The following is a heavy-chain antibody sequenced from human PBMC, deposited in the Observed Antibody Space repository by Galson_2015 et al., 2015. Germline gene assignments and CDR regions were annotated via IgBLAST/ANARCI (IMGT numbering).Heavy chain of an antibody. CDR3: ASHSSGWYLGY. CDR1: GGSISSRRYY. CDR2: ISYREST. Sequence: SETLSLTCPVSGGSISSRRYYWGWLRQPPGKGLEWIGTISYRESTYYNPSLKRRLTISVDTSKNKFSLRLSSVTATDTAVYYCASHSSGWYLGYWGQGTLVTVSS. D-gene: IGHD6-19*01. J-gene: IGHJ4*02. V-gene: IGHV4-39*01.